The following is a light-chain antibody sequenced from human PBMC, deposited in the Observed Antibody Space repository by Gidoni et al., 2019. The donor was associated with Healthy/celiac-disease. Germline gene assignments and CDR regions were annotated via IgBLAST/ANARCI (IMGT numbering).Light chain of an antibody. CDR2: AAS. J-gene: IGKJ2*01. CDR3: QKYNSAPRT. Sequence: DIQMTPSPSSLSASVGDRVTITCRASQGISNYLAWYQQKPGKVPKLLIYAASTLQSGVPSRFSGSGSGTDFTLTISSLQPGDVATFYCQKYNSAPRTFGQGTKLEIK. CDR1: QGISNY. V-gene: IGKV1-27*01.